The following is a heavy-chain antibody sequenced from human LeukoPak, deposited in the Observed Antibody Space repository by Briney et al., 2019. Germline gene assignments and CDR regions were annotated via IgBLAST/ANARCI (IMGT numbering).Heavy chain of an antibody. CDR1: EFIFSRFW. CDR3: AKLLRDVTIYDF. CDR2: INQDESAK. D-gene: IGHD5-24*01. Sequence: PGGSLRLSCAASEFIFSRFWMSWVRQAPGKGLEWVASINQDESAKFYVDSVRGRFTISRDNAKNSRFLQMSSLRAEDTAFYYCAKLLRDVTIYDFWGHGALVTVSS. J-gene: IGHJ4*01. V-gene: IGHV3-7*01.